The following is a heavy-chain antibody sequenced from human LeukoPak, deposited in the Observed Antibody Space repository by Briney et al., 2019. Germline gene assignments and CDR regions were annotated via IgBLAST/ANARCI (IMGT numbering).Heavy chain of an antibody. CDR3: ARDRHNAPGAYYYYGMDV. D-gene: IGHD1-1*01. Sequence: GGSLRLSCAASGFTLSSNYMSWVRQAPGKGLEWVSVIYSGGSTYYADSVKGRFTISRDNSKNTLYLQMNSLRAEDTAVYYCARDRHNAPGAYYYYGMDVWGQGTTVTVSS. CDR2: IYSGGST. J-gene: IGHJ6*02. CDR1: GFTLSSNY. V-gene: IGHV3-66*01.